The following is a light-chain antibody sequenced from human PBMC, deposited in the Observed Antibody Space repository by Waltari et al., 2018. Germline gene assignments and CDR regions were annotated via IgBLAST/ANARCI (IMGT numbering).Light chain of an antibody. CDR1: ESIGRAL. V-gene: IGKV3-20*01. Sequence: EVVLTQSPRTLSLSPGERATLSCRASESIGRALAWYQQKPGQAPRLLIYGASTRATGIPDRFSGSGSGTDFSLTISRLEPEDFAVYYCQHYVRLPVTFGQGTRVEI. CDR3: QHYVRLPVT. J-gene: IGKJ1*01. CDR2: GAS.